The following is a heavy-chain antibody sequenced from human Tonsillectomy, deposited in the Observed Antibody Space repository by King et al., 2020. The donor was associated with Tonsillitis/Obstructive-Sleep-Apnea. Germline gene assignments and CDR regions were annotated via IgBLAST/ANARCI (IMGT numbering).Heavy chain of an antibody. CDR1: GFTFSSYW. D-gene: IGHD6-19*01. Sequence: VQLVESGGGLVQPGGSLRLSCAASGFTFSSYWMSWVPQAPGKGLEWVSNIKQDGSEKYYVDSVKGRSTISRDNSKNTLYLQMNSLRAEDTAVYYCAKDNSSGLYWVYGMDVWGQGTTVTVSS. J-gene: IGHJ6*02. CDR2: IKQDGSEK. CDR3: AKDNSSGLYWVYGMDV. V-gene: IGHV3-7*03.